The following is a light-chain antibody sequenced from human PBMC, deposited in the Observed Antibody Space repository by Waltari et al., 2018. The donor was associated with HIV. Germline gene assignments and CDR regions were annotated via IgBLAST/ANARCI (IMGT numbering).Light chain of an antibody. CDR2: EAT. CDR3: SSYKSSSTPYV. CDR1: ISDVVGYNY. Sequence: QSALTQPPSASGSPGQSVTISCSGTISDVVGYNYVSWYQQYPGKAPKLMIYEATKRPSGVPDRFSGSKSDNTASLTVSGLQAEDEADYYCSSYKSSSTPYVFGTGTKVTVL. J-gene: IGLJ1*01. V-gene: IGLV2-8*01.